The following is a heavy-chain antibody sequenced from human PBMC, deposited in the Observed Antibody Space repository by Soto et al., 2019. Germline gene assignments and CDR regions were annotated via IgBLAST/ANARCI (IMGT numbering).Heavy chain of an antibody. CDR3: ARESRDSGDGLDV. CDR2: ITPIYPTT. D-gene: IGHD2-15*01. J-gene: IGHJ6*02. Sequence: QVQLVQSGAEVRKPGSSVQVSCKASGGTFYTYTFSWVRQAPGQGLEWMGSITPIYPTTNYAEKFQGRLTVTADGSTNTAYMELNSLTSEDTAVYYCARESRDSGDGLDVWGQGTAVTVSS. V-gene: IGHV1-69*15. CDR1: GGTFYTYT.